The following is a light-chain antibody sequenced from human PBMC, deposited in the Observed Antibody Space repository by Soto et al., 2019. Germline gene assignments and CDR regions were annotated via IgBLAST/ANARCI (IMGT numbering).Light chain of an antibody. V-gene: IGKV3-15*01. CDR1: QSVSSTY. J-gene: IGKJ1*01. Sequence: PSTLSLFPGERAALSRRASQSVSSTYLAWYQQKPGQAPRLLIYRASTRATGIPARFSGSGSGTDFTLTISSLQSEDFAVYSCQQYNNWPPTFGQGTKVDI. CDR3: QQYNNWPPT. CDR2: RAS.